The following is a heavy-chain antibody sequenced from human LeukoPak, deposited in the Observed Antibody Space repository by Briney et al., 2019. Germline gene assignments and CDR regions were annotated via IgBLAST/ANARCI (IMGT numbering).Heavy chain of an antibody. Sequence: PSETLSLTCAVSGGSISSINWWSWVRQPPGEGLEWITEIHHSGSTNYNPSLKSRVTISVDTSKNQFSLKLSSVTAADTAVYYCARQSGSYGVYYYYMDVWGKGTTVTISS. CDR3: ARQSGSYGVYYYYMDV. CDR2: IHHSGST. V-gene: IGHV4-4*02. D-gene: IGHD1-26*01. CDR1: GGSISSINW. J-gene: IGHJ6*03.